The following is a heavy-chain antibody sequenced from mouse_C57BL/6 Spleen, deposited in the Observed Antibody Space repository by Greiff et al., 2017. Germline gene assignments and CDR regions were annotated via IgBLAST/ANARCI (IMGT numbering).Heavy chain of an antibody. J-gene: IGHJ1*03. CDR1: GFTFSNYW. V-gene: IGHV6-3*01. CDR3: TGASNWDGYFDV. D-gene: IGHD4-1*01. CDR2: IRLKSDNYAT. Sequence: EVKVEESGGGLVQPGGSMKLSCVASGFTFSNYWMNWVRQSPEKGLEWVAQIRLKSDNYATHYAESVKGRFTISRDDSKSSVYLQMNNLRAEDTGIYYCTGASNWDGYFDVWGTGTTVTVSS.